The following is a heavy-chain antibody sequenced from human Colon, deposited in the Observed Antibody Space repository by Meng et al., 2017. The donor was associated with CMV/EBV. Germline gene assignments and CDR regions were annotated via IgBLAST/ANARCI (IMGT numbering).Heavy chain of an antibody. D-gene: IGHD3-10*01. CDR3: ARESFLVRGVFDF. J-gene: IGHJ4*02. CDR1: GFTFSSYS. Sequence: GGSLRLSCAASGFTFSSYSMNWVRQAPGKGLEWVSGVHWSGNFTSYADSVKGRFSISRDNTKNSLYLQMNSLRAEDTALYHCARESFLVRGVFDFWGPGLLVTVSS. CDR2: VHWSGNFT. V-gene: IGHV3-20*01.